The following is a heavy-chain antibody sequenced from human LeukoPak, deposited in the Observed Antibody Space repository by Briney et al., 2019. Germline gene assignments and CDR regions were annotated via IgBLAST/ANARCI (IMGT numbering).Heavy chain of an antibody. CDR2: MNPNSGNT. J-gene: IGHJ3*02. CDR3: ARVGTYYYDSSGYGAFDI. Sequence: ASVKVSCKASGYTFTSYDINWVRQATGQGLEWMGWMNPNSGNTGYAQKFQGRVTMTRNTSISTAYMELSSLRSEDTAVYYCARVGTYYYDSSGYGAFDIWGQGTMVTVSS. CDR1: GYTFTSYD. D-gene: IGHD3-22*01. V-gene: IGHV1-8*01.